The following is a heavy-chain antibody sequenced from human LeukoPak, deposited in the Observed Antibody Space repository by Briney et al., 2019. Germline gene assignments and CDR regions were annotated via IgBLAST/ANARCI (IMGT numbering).Heavy chain of an antibody. CDR2: INPNSGGT. J-gene: IGHJ5*02. V-gene: IGHV1-2*02. CDR3: ARDKKGYCSGGSCYSVVFDP. D-gene: IGHD2-15*01. Sequence: ASVKVSCKASGYTFTGYYMHWVRQAPGQGLEWMGWINPNSGGTNYARKFQGRVTMTRDTSISTAYMELSRLRSDDTAVYYCARDKKGYCSGGSCYSVVFDPWGQGTLVTVSS. CDR1: GYTFTGYY.